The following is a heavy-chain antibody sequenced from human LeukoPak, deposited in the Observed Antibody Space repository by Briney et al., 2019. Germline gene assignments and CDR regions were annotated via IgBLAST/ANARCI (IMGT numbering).Heavy chain of an antibody. V-gene: IGHV4-59*12. Sequence: SETLSLTCTVSGGSISSYYWTWIRQPPGKGLEWIGYIDYSVSTNYNPSLKSRVTISVDTSKNQLSLKLSSVTAADTAVYYCARDNGSGYTKGYEHYYYYLDVWGKGTTVTVSS. J-gene: IGHJ6*03. D-gene: IGHD3-3*02. CDR1: GGSISSYY. CDR2: IDYSVST. CDR3: ARDNGSGYTKGYEHYYYYLDV.